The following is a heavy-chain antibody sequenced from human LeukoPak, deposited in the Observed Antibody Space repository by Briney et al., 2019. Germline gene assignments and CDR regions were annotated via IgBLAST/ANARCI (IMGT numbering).Heavy chain of an antibody. CDR2: INHSGST. CDR1: GGSFSGYY. V-gene: IGHV4-34*01. J-gene: IGHJ5*02. D-gene: IGHD2-15*01. CDR3: ATEPGYCSGGRCYGGWVDP. Sequence: SETLSLTCAVYGGSFSGYYWSWIRQPPGKGLEWIGEINHSGSTNYNPSLESRVTISVDTSKNQFSLKLSSVTAADTAVYYCATEPGYCSGGRCYGGWVDPWGQGTLVTVSS.